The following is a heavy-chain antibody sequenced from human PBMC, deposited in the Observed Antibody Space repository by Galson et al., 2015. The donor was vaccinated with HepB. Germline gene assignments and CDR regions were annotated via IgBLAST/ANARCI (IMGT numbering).Heavy chain of an antibody. V-gene: IGHV4-34*01. CDR3: ARDRRGITFGGVILKTRYYFDY. CDR1: GGSFSGYY. D-gene: IGHD3-16*02. CDR2: INHSGST. Sequence: SETLSLTCAVYGGSFSGYYWSWIRQPPGKGLEWIGEINHSGSTNYNPSLKSRVTISVDTSKNQFSLKLSSVTAADTAVYYCARDRRGITFGGVILKTRYYFDYWGQGTLVTVSS. J-gene: IGHJ4*02.